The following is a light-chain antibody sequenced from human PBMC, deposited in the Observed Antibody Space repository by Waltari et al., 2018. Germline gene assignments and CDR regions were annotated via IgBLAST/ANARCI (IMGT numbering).Light chain of an antibody. CDR3: QQYYSTPWT. J-gene: IGKJ1*01. Sequence: DIVMTQSPDSLAVSLGERATIKCKASQSVLYSSNNKNYLAWYQQKSGQPPKLLIYWASTRESGVPDRFSGSGSATHFTLTISSLQAADVAVYYCQQYYSTPWTFGPGTKVEIK. CDR1: QSVLYSSNNKNY. CDR2: WAS. V-gene: IGKV4-1*01.